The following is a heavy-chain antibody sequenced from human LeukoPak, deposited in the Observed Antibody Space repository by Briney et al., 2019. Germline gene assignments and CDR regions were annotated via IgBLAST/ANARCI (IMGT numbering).Heavy chain of an antibody. CDR1: GYRFTDYF. D-gene: IGHD2-15*01. Sequence: ASVKVSWKASGYRFTDYFMHWVRQAPGQGLEWMGWINPNSGDTDYAQKFQGRVTLTRDTSIGTAYMELTRLRSDDTAVYYCATPTERLLPDYWGQGTLVTVSS. CDR2: INPNSGDT. V-gene: IGHV1-2*02. CDR3: ATPTERLLPDY. J-gene: IGHJ4*02.